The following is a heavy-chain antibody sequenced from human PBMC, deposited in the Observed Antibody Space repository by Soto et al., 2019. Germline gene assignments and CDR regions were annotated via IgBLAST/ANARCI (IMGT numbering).Heavy chain of an antibody. CDR1: GFTFSSYA. D-gene: IGHD3-3*01. CDR2: ISGSGGST. Sequence: GGSLRLSCAASGFTFSSYAMSWVRQAPGKGLEWVSAISGSGGSTYYADSVKGRFTISRDNSKNTLYLQMNSLRAEDTAVYYCAKDSEYYDLWSGPRRDYYYGMDVWGQGTTVTVSS. CDR3: AKDSEYYDLWSGPRRDYYYGMDV. J-gene: IGHJ6*02. V-gene: IGHV3-23*01.